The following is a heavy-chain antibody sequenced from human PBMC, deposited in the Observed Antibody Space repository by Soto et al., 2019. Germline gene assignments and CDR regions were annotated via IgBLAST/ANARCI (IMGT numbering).Heavy chain of an antibody. CDR1: GNTFSTYG. Sequence: QVQLVQSAVEVKKPGASVRVSCKVSGNTFSTYGLSWGRQAPGQGLEWMGWIIAYNGNTNYAEKFQGRVTMTRDTSTSTAYMELRSLRSDDTAVYYCAFSSGWTYYFDYLGQGTLVTVSS. D-gene: IGHD6-19*01. V-gene: IGHV1-18*01. CDR2: IIAYNGNT. J-gene: IGHJ4*02. CDR3: AFSSGWTYYFDY.